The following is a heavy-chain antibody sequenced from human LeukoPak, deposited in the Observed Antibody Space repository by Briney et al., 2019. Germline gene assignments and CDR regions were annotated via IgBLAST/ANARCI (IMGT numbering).Heavy chain of an antibody. CDR1: GFTFSMYS. J-gene: IGHJ4*02. CDR2: ISSLSGTI. Sequence: GGSLRPSCAASGFTFSMYSMNWVRQAPGKGLEWVSYISSLSGTIEYADSVKGRFTISRDNGKNSLYLQMNSLRAEDTAIYYCARADWDTAMIDYWGQGTLVTVSS. D-gene: IGHD5-18*01. CDR3: ARADWDTAMIDY. V-gene: IGHV3-48*01.